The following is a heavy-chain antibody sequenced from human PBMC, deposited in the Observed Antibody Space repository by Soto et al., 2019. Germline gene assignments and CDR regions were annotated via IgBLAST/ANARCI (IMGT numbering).Heavy chain of an antibody. CDR1: GYTFTSYG. V-gene: IGHV1-18*01. CDR2: ISAYNGNT. Sequence: EASVKVSCKASGYTFTSYGISWVRQAPGQGLEWMGWISAYNGNTNYAQKLQGRVTMTTDTSTSTAYMELRSLRSDDTAVYYCARSGKGGLTAPSGWFDPWGQGTLVTVSS. J-gene: IGHJ5*02. D-gene: IGHD3-9*01. CDR3: ARSGKGGLTAPSGWFDP.